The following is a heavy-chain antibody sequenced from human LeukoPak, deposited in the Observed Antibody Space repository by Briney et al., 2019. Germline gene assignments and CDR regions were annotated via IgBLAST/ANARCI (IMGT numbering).Heavy chain of an antibody. J-gene: IGHJ4*02. CDR3: ARDPDYGDPY. Sequence: PGGSLRLSCSASGFSFSDSYMSWFRLSPEKGLEWIAYITGSGTTTEYADSVKGRFTISRANAKNSLYLQMNSLRSEDTAVYYCARDPDYGDPYWGQGTLVTVSS. CDR2: ITGSGTTT. D-gene: IGHD4/OR15-4a*01. V-gene: IGHV3-11*01. CDR1: GFSFSDSY.